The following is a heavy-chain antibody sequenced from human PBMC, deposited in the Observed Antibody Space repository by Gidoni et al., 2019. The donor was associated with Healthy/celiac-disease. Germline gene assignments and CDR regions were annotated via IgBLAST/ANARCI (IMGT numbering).Heavy chain of an antibody. V-gene: IGHV1-24*01. J-gene: IGHJ4*02. Sequence: QVQLVQSGAEVKKPGASGKAPCKVSGPTPPESSIHWVRQAPGKGLEWMGGFDPEDGKTIYAQSFQGRVTMTEDSSTDTAYMELNSLRSEDTAVYYCATATETGGGYNFDYWGQGTLVTVSS. D-gene: IGHD3-16*01. CDR3: ATATETGGGYNFDY. CDR1: GPTPPESS. CDR2: FDPEDGKT.